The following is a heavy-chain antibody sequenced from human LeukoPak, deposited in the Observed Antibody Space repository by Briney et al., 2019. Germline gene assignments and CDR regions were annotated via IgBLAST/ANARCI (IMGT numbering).Heavy chain of an antibody. CDR1: GFTVSSNY. J-gene: IGHJ1*01. D-gene: IGHD6-13*01. Sequence: GGSLRLSCAASGFTVSSNYMSRVRQAPGKGLEWVSVIYSGGSTYYADSVKGRFTISRDNSKNTLYLQMNSLRAEGTAIYYCAIFQISTSWPEYFQHWGQGTLVTVSS. CDR2: IYSGGST. V-gene: IGHV3-53*01. CDR3: AIFQISTSWPEYFQH.